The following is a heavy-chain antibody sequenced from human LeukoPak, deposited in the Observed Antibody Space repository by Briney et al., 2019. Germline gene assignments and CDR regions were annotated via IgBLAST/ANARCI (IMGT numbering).Heavy chain of an antibody. V-gene: IGHV1-2*02. CDR2: INPKNGGT. CDR3: ARNLASNVLYSSGQSH. CDR1: GYTFTDYY. Sequence: ASVNVSCKASGYTFTDYYLRWVRQAPGQGLEWMGWINPKNGGTNYAQKFHGRVTMTRDTSISTAYMELSSLTSDDTAVYYCARNLASNVLYSSGQSHWGQGTLVTVSS. J-gene: IGHJ4*02. D-gene: IGHD3-22*01.